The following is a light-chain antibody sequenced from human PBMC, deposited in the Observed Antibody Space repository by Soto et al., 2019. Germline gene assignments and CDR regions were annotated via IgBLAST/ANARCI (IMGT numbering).Light chain of an antibody. CDR1: QGISSY. CDR3: QQLNIYPFT. V-gene: IGKV1-9*01. J-gene: IGKJ3*01. CDR2: AAS. Sequence: IQLTQSPSSLSASVGDRVIMTCRASQGISSYLAWYQQKPGKAPTLLIYAASTLETGVPSRFSGSGSGTDFTLTFSSLQPEDFATYYCQQLNIYPFTFGPGTKVDIK.